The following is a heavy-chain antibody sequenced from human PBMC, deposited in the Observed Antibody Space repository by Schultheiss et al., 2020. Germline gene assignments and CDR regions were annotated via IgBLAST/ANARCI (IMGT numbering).Heavy chain of an antibody. CDR3: AREYRSLNCGGDCYSADS. Sequence: GGSLRLSCAASGFTVSSNYMSWVRQAPGKGLEWVSVIYSGGSTYYADSVKGRFTISRDNAKNSLHLQMNSLRDEDTAIYYCAREYRSLNCGGDCYSADSWGQGTMVTVSS. CDR2: IYSGGST. V-gene: IGHV3-53*01. J-gene: IGHJ5*01. CDR1: GFTVSSNY. D-gene: IGHD2-21*02.